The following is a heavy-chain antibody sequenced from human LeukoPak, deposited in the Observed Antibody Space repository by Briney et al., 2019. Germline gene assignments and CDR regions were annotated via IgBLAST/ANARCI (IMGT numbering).Heavy chain of an antibody. D-gene: IGHD1-7*01. V-gene: IGHV5-51*01. J-gene: IGHJ5*02. CDR1: GSRFSNYW. Sequence: GASLKISCRGSGSRFSNYWIGWVRQMPGKGLEWMGIIYPGDSHTRYSPSFQGQVTISSDKSISTAYPQWSSLKASDTAMYYCARHRGTTANEVWFDPWGQGTRVTVSS. CDR2: IYPGDSHT. CDR3: ARHRGTTANEVWFDP.